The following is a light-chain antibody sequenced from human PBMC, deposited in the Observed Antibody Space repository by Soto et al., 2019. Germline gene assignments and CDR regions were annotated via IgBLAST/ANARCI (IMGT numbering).Light chain of an antibody. Sequence: QPVLTQSPSASASLGASVKLTCTLSSGHSSYAIAWHQQQPERGPRYLMKLNSDGSHSKGDGIPDRFSGSSSGAERYLTISSPQSDDEADYYCQTWGSGMVFGGGTKVTVL. CDR1: SGHSSYA. CDR2: LNSDGSH. CDR3: QTWGSGMV. V-gene: IGLV4-69*01. J-gene: IGLJ2*01.